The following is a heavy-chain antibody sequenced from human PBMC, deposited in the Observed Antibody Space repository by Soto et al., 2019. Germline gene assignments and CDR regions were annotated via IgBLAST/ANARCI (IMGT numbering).Heavy chain of an antibody. Sequence: QVQLQESGPGRVKPSETLSLTCTVSGDSISRYYWSWIRLSPGKGLEWIGYIYYSGETNYNPSVKRRVTISVDRTKNQFSLKLSSVTAADTAVYYCARDQGGEFLKGSGMDVWGQGTTVTVSS. V-gene: IGHV4-59*01. J-gene: IGHJ6*02. CDR1: GDSISRYY. CDR2: IYYSGET. D-gene: IGHD3-10*01. CDR3: ARDQGGEFLKGSGMDV.